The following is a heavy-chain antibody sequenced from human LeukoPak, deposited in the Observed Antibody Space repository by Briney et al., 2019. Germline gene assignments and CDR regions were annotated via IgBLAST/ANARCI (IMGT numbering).Heavy chain of an antibody. J-gene: IGHJ4*02. D-gene: IGHD1-14*01. CDR2: INPNSGGT. CDR1: GYTFTGDY. V-gene: IGHV1-2*02. Sequence: ASVKVSCKASGYTFTGDYMHWVRQAPGQGLEWMGWINPNSGGTNYAQKFQGRVTMTRDTSISTAYMELSRLRSDDTAVYYCARSPESGPRNREQPSGYWGQGTLVTVSS. CDR3: ARSPESGPRNREQPSGY.